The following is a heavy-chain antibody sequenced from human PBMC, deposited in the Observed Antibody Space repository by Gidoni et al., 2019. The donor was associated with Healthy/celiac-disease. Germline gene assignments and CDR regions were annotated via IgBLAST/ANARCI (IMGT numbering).Heavy chain of an antibody. CDR2: IYYSGST. V-gene: IGHV4-59*01. D-gene: IGHD3-3*01. J-gene: IGHJ5*02. CDR3: ARSLYDFWSGGWFDP. CDR1: GGSISSYY. Sequence: QVQLQESGPGLVKPSETLSLTCTVSGGSISSYYWSWIRQPPGKGLEWIGYIYYSGSTNYNPSLKSRVTISVDTSKNQFSLKLSSVTAADTAVYYCARSLYDFWSGGWFDPWGQGTLVTVSS.